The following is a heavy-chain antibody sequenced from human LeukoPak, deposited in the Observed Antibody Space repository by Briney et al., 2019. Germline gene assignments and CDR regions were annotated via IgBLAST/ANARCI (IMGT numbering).Heavy chain of an antibody. CDR2: IKEDGSEK. Sequence: GGSLRLSCAASGFTFSSYWMSWVRQAPGKGVEWVANIKEDGSEKYYVDSVKGGFTISRDNAKNSLYLQMNSLRPEDTAVYYCARGGTGVPFDYWGQGTLVTVSS. V-gene: IGHV3-7*01. CDR3: ARGGTGVPFDY. J-gene: IGHJ4*02. CDR1: GFTFSSYW. D-gene: IGHD7-27*01.